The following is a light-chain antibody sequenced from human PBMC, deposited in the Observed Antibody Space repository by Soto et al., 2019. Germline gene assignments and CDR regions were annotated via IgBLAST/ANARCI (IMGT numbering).Light chain of an antibody. CDR2: QDS. Sequence: SYELTQPPSVSVSPGQTASITCSGDKLGDKYACWYQQKPGQSPVLVIYQDSKRPSGIPERFSGSNSGNTATLTISGTQAMDEADYYCQEWDSSTAEGYVFGTWTKVTVL. V-gene: IGLV3-1*01. J-gene: IGLJ1*01. CDR3: QEWDSSTAEGYV. CDR1: KLGDKY.